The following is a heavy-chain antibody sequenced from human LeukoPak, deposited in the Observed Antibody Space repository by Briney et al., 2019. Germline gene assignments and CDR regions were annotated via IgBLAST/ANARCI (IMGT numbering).Heavy chain of an antibody. CDR2: ISYDGSNK. V-gene: IGHV3-30-3*01. Sequence: GRSLRLSCAASGFTFSSYAMHWVRQAPGKGLEWVAVISYDGSNKYYADSVKGRFTISRGNSKNTLYLQMNSLRAEDTAVYYCARDTPYQFERFFPYDSSGYYDYWGQGTLVTVSS. J-gene: IGHJ4*02. CDR1: GFTFSSYA. D-gene: IGHD3-22*01. CDR3: ARDTPYQFERFFPYDSSGYYDY.